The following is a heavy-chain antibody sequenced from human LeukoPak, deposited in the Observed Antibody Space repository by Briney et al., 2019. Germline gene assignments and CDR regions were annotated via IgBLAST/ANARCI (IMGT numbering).Heavy chain of an antibody. CDR1: GGSISSGSYY. Sequence: PSETLSLTCTVSGGSISSGSYYWSWIRQPAGKGLEWIGRIYTSGSTNYNPSLKSRVTISVDTSKNQFSLKLSSVTAADTAVYYCARAAGGDFWSGEEGWGQGTLVTVSS. CDR3: ARAAGGDFWSGEEG. D-gene: IGHD3-3*01. J-gene: IGHJ4*02. CDR2: IYTSGST. V-gene: IGHV4-61*02.